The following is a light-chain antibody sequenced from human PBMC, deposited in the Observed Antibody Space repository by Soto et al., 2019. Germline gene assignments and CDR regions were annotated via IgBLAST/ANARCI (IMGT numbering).Light chain of an antibody. CDR1: SSVIGAYNY. J-gene: IGLJ2*01. CDR3: SSKTRSSTRV. Sequence: QSALTQPASVSGSPGQSITISCTGTSSVIGAYNYVSWYQQHPGKAPKLMIYDVSNRPSGVSNRFSGSKSGNTASLTISGLQAEDEADYYCSSKTRSSTRVFGGGTKLTVL. CDR2: DVS. V-gene: IGLV2-14*01.